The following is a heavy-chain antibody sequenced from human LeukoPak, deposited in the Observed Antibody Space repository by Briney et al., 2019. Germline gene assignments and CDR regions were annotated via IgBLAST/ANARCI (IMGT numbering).Heavy chain of an antibody. J-gene: IGHJ4*02. D-gene: IGHD6-19*01. CDR2: ISAYNGNT. V-gene: IGHV1-18*01. CDR3: ARASRSSGPLMDFDY. Sequence: ASVKVSCKASSYTFTSYGISWVRQAPGQGLEWMGWISAYNGNTNYAQKLQGRVTMTTDTSTSTAYMELRSLRSDDTAVYYCARASRSSGPLMDFDYWGQGTLVTVSS. CDR1: SYTFTSYG.